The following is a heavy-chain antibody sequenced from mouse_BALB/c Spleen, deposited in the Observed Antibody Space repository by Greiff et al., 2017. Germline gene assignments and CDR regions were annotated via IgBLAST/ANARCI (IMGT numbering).Heavy chain of an antibody. CDR2: ISYSGST. Sequence: EVRLRQSGPSLVNPSQTLSLTCSVPGDSITSGYWTWIRKFPGNKLEYMGYISYSGSTYYNPSLKSRISLTLDTSKNQNYLQLNSVTTEDTATYYCARGDYDYYVDYWGQGTTLTVS. V-gene: IGHV3-8*02. CDR1: GDSITSGY. D-gene: IGHD2-4*01. J-gene: IGHJ2*01. CDR3: ARGDYDYYVDY.